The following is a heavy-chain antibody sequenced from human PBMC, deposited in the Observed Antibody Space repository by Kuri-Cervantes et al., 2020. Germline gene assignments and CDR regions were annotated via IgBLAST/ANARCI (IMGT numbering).Heavy chain of an antibody. D-gene: IGHD3-3*01. V-gene: IGHV1-45*02. CDR3: ASPLDSRGEWAFDI. Sequence: SVKVSCKASGYTFTYRYLHWVRQAPGQALEWMGWITPFNGNTNYAQKFQDRVTITRDRSMSTAYMELSSLRSEDTAMYYCASPLDSRGEWAFDIWGQGTMVTVSS. CDR2: ITPFNGNT. J-gene: IGHJ3*02. CDR1: GYTFTYRY.